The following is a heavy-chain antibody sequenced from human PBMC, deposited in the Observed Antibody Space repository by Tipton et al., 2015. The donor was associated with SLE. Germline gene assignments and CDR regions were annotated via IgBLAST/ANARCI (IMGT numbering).Heavy chain of an antibody. J-gene: IGHJ6*02. D-gene: IGHD2-15*01. V-gene: IGHV4-61*09. CDR2: IYTSGNT. CDR3: AAVAASRYYYGMDV. Sequence: TLSLTCTVSGGSISSGSYYWSWIRQPAGKGLEWIGHIYTSGNTNYNPSLKSRVTISVDTSKNQFSLKLSSVTAADTAVYYCAAVAASRYYYGMDVWGQGTTVTVSS. CDR1: GGSISSGSYY.